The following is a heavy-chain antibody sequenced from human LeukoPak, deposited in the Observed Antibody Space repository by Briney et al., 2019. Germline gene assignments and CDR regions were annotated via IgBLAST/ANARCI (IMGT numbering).Heavy chain of an antibody. CDR1: GFTFSRWS. D-gene: IGHD7-27*01. CDR3: ASEELGHDAFDM. CDR2: ISSSSSHI. J-gene: IGHJ3*02. V-gene: IGHV3-21*01. Sequence: GGSLRLSCAAAGFTFSRWSMDWVRQAPGKGLEWVSSISSSSSHIYYADSVKGRFTISRDNAKNSLYLQMNSLRAEDTAVYYCASEELGHDAFDMWGQGTRVTVSS.